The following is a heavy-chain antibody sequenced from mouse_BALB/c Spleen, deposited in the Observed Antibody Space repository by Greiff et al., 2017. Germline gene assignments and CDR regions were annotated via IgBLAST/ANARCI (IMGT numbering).Heavy chain of an antibody. CDR2: ISSGGGNT. CDR3: ARSGYYGSSPFAY. CDR1: GFTFSSYT. J-gene: IGHJ3*01. Sequence: EVKLVESGGGLVKPGGSLKLSCAASGFTFSSYTMSWVRQTPEKRLEWVATISSGGGNTYYPDSVKGRFTISRDNAKNNLYLQMSSLRSEDTALYYCARSGYYGSSPFAYWGQGTLVTVSA. D-gene: IGHD1-1*01. V-gene: IGHV5-9*03.